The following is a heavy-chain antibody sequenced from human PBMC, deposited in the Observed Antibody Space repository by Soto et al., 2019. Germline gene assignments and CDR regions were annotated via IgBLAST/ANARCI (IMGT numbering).Heavy chain of an antibody. CDR3: ARDASRDSSARGWFDP. CDR2: ISSSSSYI. CDR1: GFTFSSYS. D-gene: IGHD6-13*01. Sequence: PGGSLRLSCAASGFTFSSYSMNWVRQAPGKGLDWVSSISSSSSYIYYADSVKGRFAISRDNAKNSLYLQMNSLRAEDTAVYYCARDASRDSSARGWFDPWGPEPWSPSPQ. J-gene: IGHJ5*02. V-gene: IGHV3-21*01.